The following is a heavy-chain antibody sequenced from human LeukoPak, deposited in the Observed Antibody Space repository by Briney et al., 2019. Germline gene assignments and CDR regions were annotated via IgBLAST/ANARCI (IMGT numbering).Heavy chain of an antibody. Sequence: AASVKVSFKASGYTFTGYYMHWVRQAPGQGLAWMGWINPNSGGTNYAQKFQGRVTMTRDTSISTAYMELSRLRSDVTAVYYCASARKGGGSWDYGMDVWGQGATVTVSS. CDR2: INPNSGGT. V-gene: IGHV1-2*02. J-gene: IGHJ6*02. D-gene: IGHD1-14*01. CDR3: ASARKGGGSWDYGMDV. CDR1: GYTFTGYY.